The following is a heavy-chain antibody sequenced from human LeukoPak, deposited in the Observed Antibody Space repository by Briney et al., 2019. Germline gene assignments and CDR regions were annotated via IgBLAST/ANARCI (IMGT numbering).Heavy chain of an antibody. CDR3: ARDYRSYYDFWSGYSYYYYYYMDV. D-gene: IGHD3-3*01. Sequence: ASVKVSCKASGYTFTSYGISWVRQAPGRGLEWMGWISAYNGNTNYAQKLQGRVTMTTDTSTSTAYMELRSLRSDDTAVYYCARDYRSYYDFWSGYSYYYYYYMDVWGKGTTVTVSS. J-gene: IGHJ6*03. V-gene: IGHV1-18*01. CDR2: ISAYNGNT. CDR1: GYTFTSYG.